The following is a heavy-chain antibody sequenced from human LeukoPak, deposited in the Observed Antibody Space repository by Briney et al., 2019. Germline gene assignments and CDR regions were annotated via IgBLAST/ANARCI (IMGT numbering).Heavy chain of an antibody. CDR2: ISWNSGSI. J-gene: IGHJ6*03. CDR1: GFTFDDYA. D-gene: IGHD3-3*01. V-gene: IGHV3-9*01. Sequence: GRSLRLSCAASGFTFDDYAMHWVRQAPGKGLEWVSGISWNSGSIGYADSVKGRFTISRDNAKNSLYLQMNSLRAEDTAVYYCARGLTIFGVAPNYYMDVWGKGTTVTVSS. CDR3: ARGLTIFGVAPNYYMDV.